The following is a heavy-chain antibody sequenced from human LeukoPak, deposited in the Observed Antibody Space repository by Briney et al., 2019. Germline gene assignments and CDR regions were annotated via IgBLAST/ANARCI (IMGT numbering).Heavy chain of an antibody. CDR1: GDSVSRKSAA. J-gene: IGHJ4*02. CDR3: AREGYYFDY. V-gene: IGHV6-1*01. CDR2: TYYRSKWYN. Sequence: SQTLSLTCAISGDSVSRKSAAWNWIRQSPSRGLEWLGKTYYRSKWYNDYAAFVKSRITINPDTSKNQFSLQLSSVTPEDTAFYYCAREGYYFDYWGQGTLVTVSS.